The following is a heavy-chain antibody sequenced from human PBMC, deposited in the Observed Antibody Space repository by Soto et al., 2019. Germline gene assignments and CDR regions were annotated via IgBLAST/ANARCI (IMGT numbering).Heavy chain of an antibody. CDR2: ISSTTNYI. J-gene: IGHJ4*02. CDR3: ARESEDLTSNFDY. V-gene: IGHV3-21*06. Sequence: GGCMGISCSASVVPFTRYSINWVRQAPGKGLEWVSSISSTTNYIYYGDSMKGRFTISRDNAKNSLYLEMNSLRAEDTAVYYCARESEDLTSNFDYWGQGTLVTVSS. CDR1: VVPFTRYS.